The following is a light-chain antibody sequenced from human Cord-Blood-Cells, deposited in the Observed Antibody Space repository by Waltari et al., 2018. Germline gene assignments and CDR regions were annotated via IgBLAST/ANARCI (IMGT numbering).Light chain of an antibody. CDR3: QQSYSTLT. V-gene: IGKV1-39*01. CDR2: AAS. Sequence: DIQMTQSPSSLSASVGDRVTITCRASQSISSYLNWYQQKPGKAPKLLISAASILQSGVPSSFSGGGSWTDFTLIISSLQPDDFATYYCQQSYSTLTFGPGTKVDIK. J-gene: IGKJ3*01. CDR1: QSISSY.